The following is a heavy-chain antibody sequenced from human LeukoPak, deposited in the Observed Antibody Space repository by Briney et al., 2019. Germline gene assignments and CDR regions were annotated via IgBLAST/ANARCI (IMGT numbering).Heavy chain of an antibody. CDR2: ISSSCSYI. CDR1: GFTFSSYS. V-gene: IGHV3-21*01. CDR3: ARDSSGSRARYYYYMDV. Sequence: GGSLRLSCAASGFTFSSYSMNWVRPAPGKGLEWVSFISSSCSYIYYADSVKGRLTISRDNAKNSLYLQMNSLRAEDTAVYYCARDSSGSRARYYYYMDVWGKGITVTASS. J-gene: IGHJ6*03. D-gene: IGHD1-1*01.